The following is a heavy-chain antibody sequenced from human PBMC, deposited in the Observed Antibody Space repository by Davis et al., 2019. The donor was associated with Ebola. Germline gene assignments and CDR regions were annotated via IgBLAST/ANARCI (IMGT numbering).Heavy chain of an antibody. CDR2: IYYSGST. D-gene: IGHD3-16*01. Sequence: PSETLSLTCTVSGGSISSGGYYWSWIRQHPGKGLEWIGYIYYSGSTYYNPSLKSLVTISVDTSKNQFSLKLSSVTAADTAVYYCARGTASRGVWWILTPLYGMDVWGQGTTVTVSS. V-gene: IGHV4-31*01. J-gene: IGHJ6*02. CDR3: ARGTASRGVWWILTPLYGMDV. CDR1: GGSISSGGYY.